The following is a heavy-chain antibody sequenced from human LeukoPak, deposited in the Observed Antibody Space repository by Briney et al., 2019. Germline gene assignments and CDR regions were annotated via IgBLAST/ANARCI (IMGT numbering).Heavy chain of an antibody. CDR1: GGSISSSSYY. V-gene: IGHV4-39*01. CDR3: ARLHTAIYYDAFDI. Sequence: SETLSLTCTVSGGSISSSSYYWGWIRQPPGKGLEWIGSIYYSGSTYYNPSLKSRVTISVDTSKNQFSLKLSSVTAADTAVYYCARLHTAIYYDAFDIWGQGTMVTVSS. D-gene: IGHD5-18*01. J-gene: IGHJ3*02. CDR2: IYYSGST.